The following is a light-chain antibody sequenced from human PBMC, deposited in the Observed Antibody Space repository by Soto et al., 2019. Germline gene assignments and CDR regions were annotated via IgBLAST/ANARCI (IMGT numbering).Light chain of an antibody. J-gene: IGLJ1*01. CDR1: SSDVGGYNY. Sequence: PGCVSGYLGESIAISCTETSSDVGGYNYVSWYQQNPGKAPKLMIYEVSNRPSGVSNRFSGSKSGNTASLTISGLQAEDEADYYCTSYRSTSTRYVFGTETKVTVL. CDR3: TSYRSTSTRYV. V-gene: IGLV2-14*01. CDR2: EVS.